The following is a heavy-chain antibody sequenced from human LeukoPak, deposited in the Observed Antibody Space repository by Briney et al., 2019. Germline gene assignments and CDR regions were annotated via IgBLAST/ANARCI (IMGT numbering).Heavy chain of an antibody. CDR3: ASGGGWVFFN. CDR1: GFPFSSHW. J-gene: IGHJ4*02. V-gene: IGHV3-7*01. Sequence: GGSLRLSCAASGFPFSSHWLSWFRQSPGKGLEWVAHISHDGSEKHYVDSVKGRFTISRDNTRNSQFLQMNSLRVDDTAVYYCASGGGWVFFNWGQGTLVTVSS. CDR2: ISHDGSEK. D-gene: IGHD6-19*01.